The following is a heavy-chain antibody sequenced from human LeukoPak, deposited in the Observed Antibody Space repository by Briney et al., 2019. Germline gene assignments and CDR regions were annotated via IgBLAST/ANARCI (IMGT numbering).Heavy chain of an antibody. D-gene: IGHD5-18*01. CDR1: GYTFTSYG. V-gene: IGHV1-46*01. J-gene: IGHJ4*02. CDR3: ARDWAKGPPTAMVY. Sequence: ASVKVSCKASGYTFTSYGISWVRQAPGQGLEWMGIINPSGGSTSYAQKFQGRVTMTRDTSTSTVYMELSSLRSEDTAVYYCARDWAKGPPTAMVYWGQGTLVTVSS. CDR2: INPSGGST.